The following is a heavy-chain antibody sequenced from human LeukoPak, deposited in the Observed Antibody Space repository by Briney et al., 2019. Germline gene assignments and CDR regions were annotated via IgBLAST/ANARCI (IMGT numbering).Heavy chain of an antibody. D-gene: IGHD5-18*01. Sequence: SETLSLTCAVYGGSFSGYSWRWIRQPPGKGLEWLGSIYYSKNTYYNPSLKSRVTISADTSKNQFSLTLGSVSATDTAVYYCVSPRGFSYGYFDYWGQGTLVTVSS. CDR1: GGSFSGYS. CDR2: IYYSKNT. CDR3: VSPRGFSYGYFDY. J-gene: IGHJ4*02. V-gene: IGHV4-34*01.